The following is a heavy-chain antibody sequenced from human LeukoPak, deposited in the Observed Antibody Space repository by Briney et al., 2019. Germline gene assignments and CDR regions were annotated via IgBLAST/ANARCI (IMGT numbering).Heavy chain of an antibody. D-gene: IGHD3-22*01. Sequence: SETLSLTCTVSGGSISSYYWSWIRRPPGKGLEWIGYIYYSGSTYYNPSLKSRVTISVDTSKNQFSLKLSSVTAADTAVYYCARGIRRPYDSSGYYYDYWGQGTLVTVSS. CDR1: GGSISSYY. CDR2: IYYSGST. V-gene: IGHV4-59*01. CDR3: ARGIRRPYDSSGYYYDY. J-gene: IGHJ4*02.